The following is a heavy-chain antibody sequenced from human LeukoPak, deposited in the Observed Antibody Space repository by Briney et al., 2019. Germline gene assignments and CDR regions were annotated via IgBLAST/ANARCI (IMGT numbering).Heavy chain of an antibody. Sequence: GGSLRLSCAASGFTFSSYAMSWVRQAPGKGLEWVSAISGSGGSTYYADSVKGRFTISRDNSKNTLYLQMNSLRAEDTAVYYCAKAVMVRGAQYYYYMDVWGKGTTVTVSS. CDR1: GFTFSSYA. J-gene: IGHJ6*03. D-gene: IGHD3-10*01. V-gene: IGHV3-23*01. CDR2: ISGSGGST. CDR3: AKAVMVRGAQYYYYMDV.